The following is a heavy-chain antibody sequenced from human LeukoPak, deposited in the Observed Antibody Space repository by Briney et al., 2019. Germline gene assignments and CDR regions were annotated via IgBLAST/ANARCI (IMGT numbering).Heavy chain of an antibody. CDR1: GGSFSGYY. V-gene: IGHV4-34*01. D-gene: IGHD3-9*01. Sequence: PSETLSLTCAVYGGSFSGYYWSWIRQPPGKGLEWIGEINHSGNTNSNPSLKSRVTMSVDTSKNQFSLKLSSVTAADTAVYYCARRPAIKRYFDWLAIYFDCWGQGTLVTVSS. CDR2: INHSGNT. J-gene: IGHJ4*02. CDR3: ARRPAIKRYFDWLAIYFDC.